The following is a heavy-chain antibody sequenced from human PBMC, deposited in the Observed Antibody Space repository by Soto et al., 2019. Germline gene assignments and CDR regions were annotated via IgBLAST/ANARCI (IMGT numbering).Heavy chain of an antibody. V-gene: IGHV3-23*01. Sequence: PGGSLRLSCASSEFTFSNYAMTLVRQAPGRGLEWVSAISGSGSPTYYADSVKGRFTISRDNSKNTLYLQMNSLRADDTAVYYCARDMSGGTYNYYYGMDVWGQGTTVTVSS. CDR3: ARDMSGGTYNYYYGMDV. CDR1: EFTFSNYA. D-gene: IGHD1-26*01. CDR2: ISGSGSPT. J-gene: IGHJ6*02.